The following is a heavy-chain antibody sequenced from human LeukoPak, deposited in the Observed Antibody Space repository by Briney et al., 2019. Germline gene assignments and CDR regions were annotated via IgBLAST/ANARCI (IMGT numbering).Heavy chain of an antibody. V-gene: IGHV3-9*01. CDR2: ISWNSGSI. D-gene: IGHD6-19*01. CDR1: GFTFDDYA. Sequence: GRSLRLSCAASGFTFDDYAMHWVRQAPGKGLEWVSGISWNSGSIGYADSVKGRFTISRDNAKNSLYLQMNSLRAEDTALYYCAKDSEFGGWDVGAFDIWGQGTMVTVSS. J-gene: IGHJ3*02. CDR3: AKDSEFGGWDVGAFDI.